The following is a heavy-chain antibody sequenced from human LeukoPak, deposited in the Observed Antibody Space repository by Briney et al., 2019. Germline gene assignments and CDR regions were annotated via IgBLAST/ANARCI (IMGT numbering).Heavy chain of an antibody. D-gene: IGHD1-26*01. Sequence: PSETLSLTCTVSGGSISSYYWSWIRQPPGKGLEWIGYIYYSGSTNYNPSLKSRVTISVDTSKNQFSLKLSSVTAAGTAVYYCARAEWELPYFDYWGQGTLVTVSS. CDR3: ARAEWELPYFDY. CDR1: GGSISSYY. J-gene: IGHJ4*02. V-gene: IGHV4-59*01. CDR2: IYYSGST.